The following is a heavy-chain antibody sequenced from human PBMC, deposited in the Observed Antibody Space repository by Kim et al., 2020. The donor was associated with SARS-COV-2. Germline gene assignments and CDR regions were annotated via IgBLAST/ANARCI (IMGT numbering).Heavy chain of an antibody. J-gene: IGHJ4*02. Sequence: SETLSLTCTVSGGSISSADYYWSWIRQPPGKGLEWIGYISYSGTTYYNPSLKSRFTISIDTSKNQFSLKLSSVTAADTAVYYCARDRTGDYRSDYYYFDYWGQGTLVTVPS. CDR3: ARDRTGDYRSDYYYFDY. CDR1: GGSISSADYY. V-gene: IGHV4-30-4*01. CDR2: ISYSGTT. D-gene: IGHD2-8*02.